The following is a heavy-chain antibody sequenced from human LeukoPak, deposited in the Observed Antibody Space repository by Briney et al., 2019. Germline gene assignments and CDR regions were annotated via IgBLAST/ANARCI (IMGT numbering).Heavy chain of an antibody. CDR3: ASDLSGGRHDY. D-gene: IGHD1-26*01. Sequence: SETLSLTCAVSGSSINSGYYWGWIRQPPGKGLEWIGRIYHSGNTFYNPSLRSRVTISVDMSTNQFSLQVTSMTAADTAVYYCASDLSGGRHDYWGQGTLVTVSS. J-gene: IGHJ4*02. CDR1: GSSINSGYY. V-gene: IGHV4-38-2*01. CDR2: IYHSGNT.